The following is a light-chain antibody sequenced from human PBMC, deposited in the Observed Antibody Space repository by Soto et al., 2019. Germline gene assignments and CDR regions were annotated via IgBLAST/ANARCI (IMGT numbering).Light chain of an antibody. J-gene: IGKJ1*01. Sequence: EIVMTQSPATLSVSPGERATLSCRASQSVSSDLVWYQQKPGQAPRLLIYGASTRATGIPVRFSGSGSGTDFTLTISRLEPEDFAVYYCQRYGGFGQGTKVDIK. CDR3: QRYGG. CDR1: QSVSSD. CDR2: GAS. V-gene: IGKV3-15*01.